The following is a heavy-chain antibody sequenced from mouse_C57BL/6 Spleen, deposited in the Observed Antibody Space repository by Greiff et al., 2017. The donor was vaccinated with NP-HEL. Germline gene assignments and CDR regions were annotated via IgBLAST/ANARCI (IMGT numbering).Heavy chain of an antibody. CDR3: TRDQDYDYPWCFDV. Sequence: EVKVVESGEGLVKPGGSLKLSCAASGFTFSSYAMSWVRQTPEKRLEWVAYISSGGDYIYYADTVKGRFTISRDNARNTLYLQMSSLKSEDTAMYYCTRDQDYDYPWCFDVWGTGTTVTVSS. CDR2: ISSGGDYI. V-gene: IGHV5-9-1*02. CDR1: GFTFSSYA. D-gene: IGHD2-4*01. J-gene: IGHJ1*03.